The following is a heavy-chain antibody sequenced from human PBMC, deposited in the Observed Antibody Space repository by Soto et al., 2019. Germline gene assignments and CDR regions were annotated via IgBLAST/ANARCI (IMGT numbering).Heavy chain of an antibody. D-gene: IGHD1-26*01. Sequence: GGSLRLSGAASGFSFNDYWMHWVRQAPGKGLLWVSRIHMDGRTTTYADSVKGRFTISRDNANNMMYPQMNSLRVEDTAVYYCVRGGLSGGFSNYGSWGQGALVT. V-gene: IGHV3-74*01. CDR2: IHMDGRTT. CDR1: GFSFNDYW. J-gene: IGHJ5*02. CDR3: VRGGLSGGFSNYGS.